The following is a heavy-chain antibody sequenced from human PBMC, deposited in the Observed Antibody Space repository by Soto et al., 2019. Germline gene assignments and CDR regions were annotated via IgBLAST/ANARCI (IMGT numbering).Heavy chain of an antibody. D-gene: IGHD3-10*01. Sequence: ASVKVSCKASGYTFTSYGISWVRQAPGQGLEWMGWISAYNGNTNYAQKLQGRVTMTTDTSTSTAYMELRSLRSEDTAVYYCARVLITMVRAPLDYWGQGTLVTVSS. CDR3: ARVLITMVRAPLDY. J-gene: IGHJ4*02. V-gene: IGHV1-18*01. CDR2: ISAYNGNT. CDR1: GYTFTSYG.